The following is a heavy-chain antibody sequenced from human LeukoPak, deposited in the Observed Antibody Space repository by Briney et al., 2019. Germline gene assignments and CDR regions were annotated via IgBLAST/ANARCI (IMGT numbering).Heavy chain of an antibody. D-gene: IGHD6-13*01. J-gene: IGHJ4*02. CDR3: AKDRAIAAAGTEGDY. Sequence: PGGSLRLSCAASGFTFSSYGMHWVRQAPGKGLEWVAFIRYDGSNKYYADSVKGRFTISRDNSKNTLYLQMNSLRAEDTAVYYCAKDRAIAAAGTEGDYWGQGTLVTVYS. CDR2: IRYDGSNK. CDR1: GFTFSSYG. V-gene: IGHV3-30*02.